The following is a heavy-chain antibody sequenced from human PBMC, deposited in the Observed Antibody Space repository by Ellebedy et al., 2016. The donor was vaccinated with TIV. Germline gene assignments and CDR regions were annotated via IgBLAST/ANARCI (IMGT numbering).Heavy chain of an antibody. D-gene: IGHD5-18*01. CDR3: ARSPGDTSMVDVYHFDY. CDR1: GFTFFDYA. V-gene: IGHV3-23*01. CDR2: ISGSGGSS. Sequence: GESLKISCAASGFTFFDYAMSWVRQAPGQGLEWVSGISGSGGSSYYADSVKGRFTISRDNSKSTLSLQMNSLRAEDTAVYYCARSPGDTSMVDVYHFDYWGQGTLVTVSS. J-gene: IGHJ4*02.